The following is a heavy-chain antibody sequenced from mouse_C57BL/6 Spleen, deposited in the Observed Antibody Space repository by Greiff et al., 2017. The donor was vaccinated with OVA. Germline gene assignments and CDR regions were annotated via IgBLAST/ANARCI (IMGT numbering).Heavy chain of an antibody. CDR3: ARELCCYERNFDY. CDR1: GFNIKDYY. J-gene: IGHJ2*01. Sequence: VQLQQSGAELVKPGASVKLSCTASGFNIKDYYMHWVKQRNEQGLEWIGRIDPEDGETKYAPKFQGKATITADKSSNTAYLQLSSLKSEDTGVNYCARELCCYERNFDYWGQGTTLTVSS. V-gene: IGHV14-2*01. D-gene: IGHD2-12*01. CDR2: IDPEDGET.